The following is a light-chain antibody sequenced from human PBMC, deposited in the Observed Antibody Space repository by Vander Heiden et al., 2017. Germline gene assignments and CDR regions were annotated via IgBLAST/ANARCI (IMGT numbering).Light chain of an antibody. CDR3: SSYAGRYSWV. J-gene: IGLJ3*02. V-gene: IGLV2-8*01. CDR2: EVN. CDR1: SSDVGAYNY. Sequence: QSALTQPPSASGSPGQSITISCTGTSSDVGAYNYVSWYQQHPGKAPKLVIYEVNKRHSGVPHRFSGSKSGNAASLTVSGLQAEDEADFYCSSYAGRYSWVFGGGTKLTVL.